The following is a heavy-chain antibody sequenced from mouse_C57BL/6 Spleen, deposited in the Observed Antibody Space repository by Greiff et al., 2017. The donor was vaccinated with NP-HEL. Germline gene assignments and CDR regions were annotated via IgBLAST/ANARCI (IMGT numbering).Heavy chain of an antibody. Sequence: QVQLQQPGAELVKPGASVKMSCKASGYTFTSYWITWVKQRPGQGLEWIGDLYPGSGSTNYNEKFKSKATLTVDTSSSTAYMQLSSLTSEDSAVYYCARRGYGSSYRYFDYWGQGTTLTVSS. CDR2: LYPGSGST. J-gene: IGHJ2*01. CDR1: GYTFTSYW. D-gene: IGHD1-1*01. CDR3: ARRGYGSSYRYFDY. V-gene: IGHV1-55*01.